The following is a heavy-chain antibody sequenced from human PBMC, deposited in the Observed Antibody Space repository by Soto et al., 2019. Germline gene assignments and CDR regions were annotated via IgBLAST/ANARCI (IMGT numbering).Heavy chain of an antibody. D-gene: IGHD3-22*01. CDR2: INIGGSS. J-gene: IGHJ4*01. CDR1: GFTFSSYA. Sequence: GGSLRLSCAASGFTFSSYAMSWVRQAPGRGLEWVSSINIGGSSYYADSVKGRFTISRDNSKNTLYLRMNSLRAEDAAIYYCAKSYDSSGYYCLDFWGHGTLVPVSS. V-gene: IGHV3-23*01. CDR3: AKSYDSSGYYCLDF.